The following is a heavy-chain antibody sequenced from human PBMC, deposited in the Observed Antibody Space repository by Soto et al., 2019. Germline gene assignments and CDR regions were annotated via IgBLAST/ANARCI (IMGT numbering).Heavy chain of an antibody. D-gene: IGHD3-16*01. J-gene: IGHJ5*01. CDR1: GFTFSAHG. V-gene: IGHV3-33*01. CDR3: ARDNNRIGGHNWFDS. CDR2: IFDDGIQK. Sequence: QVQLVESGGGVVQPGSSLRLSCAASGFTFSAHGMHWVRQAPGKGPEWVAVIFDDGIQKFYPDSVKGRFTISRDTSKDTLYLDMSGMRAEDTAIYYCARDNNRIGGHNWFDSWGQGTLVTVSS.